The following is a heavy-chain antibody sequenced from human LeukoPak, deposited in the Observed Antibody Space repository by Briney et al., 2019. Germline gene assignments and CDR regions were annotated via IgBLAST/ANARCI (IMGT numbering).Heavy chain of an antibody. D-gene: IGHD5-18*01. J-gene: IGHJ4*02. Sequence: GGSLRLSCAASGFTFSSYWMHWVRQAPGKGLEWVANIKQDGSEKYYVDSVKGRFTISRDNAKNSLYLQMNSLKTEDTAVYYCTRDRGESGYSYGSIDYWGQGTLVTVSS. CDR1: GFTFSSYW. CDR3: TRDRGESGYSYGSIDY. V-gene: IGHV3-7*03. CDR2: IKQDGSEK.